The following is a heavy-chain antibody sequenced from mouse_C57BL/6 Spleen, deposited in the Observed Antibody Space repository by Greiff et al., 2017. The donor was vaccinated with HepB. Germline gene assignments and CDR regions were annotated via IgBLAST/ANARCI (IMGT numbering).Heavy chain of an antibody. Sequence: EVQRVESGGDLVKPGGSLKLSCAASGFTFSSYGMSWVRQTPDKRLEWVATISSGGSYTYYPDSVKGRFTSSRDNAKNTLYLQMSSLKSEDTALYYCARRGDYAMDYWGQGTSVTVSS. CDR3: ARRGDYAMDY. J-gene: IGHJ4*01. V-gene: IGHV5-6*01. CDR2: ISSGGSYT. CDR1: GFTFSSYG.